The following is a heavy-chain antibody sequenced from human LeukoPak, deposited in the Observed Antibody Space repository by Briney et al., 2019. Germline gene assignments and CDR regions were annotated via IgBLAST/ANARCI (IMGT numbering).Heavy chain of an antibody. CDR3: ARDTGSQQRSFDC. Sequence: PGGSLRLSCAASGFIFSSYSMKWVRQAPGKGLEWVSSISSSSSYIYYADSVKGRFTISRDNAKTTLYLQMNSLRAEDTAVYYCARDTGSQQRSFDCWGQGTLVTVSS. CDR1: GFIFSSYS. D-gene: IGHD6-13*01. J-gene: IGHJ4*02. CDR2: ISSSSSYI. V-gene: IGHV3-21*01.